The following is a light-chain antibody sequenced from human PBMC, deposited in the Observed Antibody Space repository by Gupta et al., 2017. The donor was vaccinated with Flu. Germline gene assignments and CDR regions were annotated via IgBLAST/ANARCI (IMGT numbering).Light chain of an antibody. V-gene: IGLV2-14*01. CDR3: NSYTSASTRV. CDR2: EVT. CDR1: RGDIGYFNY. Sequence: QSVLTQPASVSGSPGQSITISCTGTRGDIGYFNYVSWYQQYPDKAPKRRIFEVTSRPSGASGRLSASKACNMAYLTISGLQAEDDADEYSNSYTSASTRVFGTGTKVTVL. J-gene: IGLJ1*01.